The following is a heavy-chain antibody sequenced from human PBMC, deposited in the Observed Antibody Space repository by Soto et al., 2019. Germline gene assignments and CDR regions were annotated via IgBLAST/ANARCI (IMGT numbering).Heavy chain of an antibody. J-gene: IGHJ6*02. V-gene: IGHV3-33*06. D-gene: IGHD1-20*01. CDR2: IWYDGSVK. CDR1: GFTFSRYA. CDR3: EKDINPSGIDV. Sequence: GGSLRLSCAVSGFTFSRYAMHWVRQAPGKGLGWVAVIWYDGSVKYYADSVKGRFTVSRDNSKSTLYLQMNSLTADDTAVYYCEKDINPSGIDVWGQGTTVTVSS.